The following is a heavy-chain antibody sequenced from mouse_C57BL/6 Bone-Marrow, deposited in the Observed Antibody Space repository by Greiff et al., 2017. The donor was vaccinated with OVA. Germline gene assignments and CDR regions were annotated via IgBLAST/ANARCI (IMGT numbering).Heavy chain of an antibody. CDR3: ARSTQAPYYYAMDD. CDR1: GFTFTAYY. J-gene: IGHJ4*01. V-gene: IGHV7-3*01. Sequence: EVKLVESGGGLVQPGGSLSLSCAASGFTFTAYYMSWVRQPPGKALELLGFIRNKANGYTTEYSASVKGRFTISRDNSQSILYLQRNAQRAEDSATYYCARSTQAPYYYAMDDWGQGTSVTVSA. CDR2: IRNKANGYTT. D-gene: IGHD3-2*02.